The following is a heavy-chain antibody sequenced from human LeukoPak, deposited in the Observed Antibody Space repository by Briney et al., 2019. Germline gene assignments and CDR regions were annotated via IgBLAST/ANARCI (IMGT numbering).Heavy chain of an antibody. J-gene: IGHJ4*02. Sequence: GGSLRLSCAASGFSFSSYDFHWVRQGTGKGLEWVSSIGIGGDTYYLASVKGRFTISRENAKDSLYLQMSNLRVEDTALYYCTRGSPHGFDYWGQGTLVTVSS. CDR2: IGIGGDT. CDR3: TRGSPHGFDY. V-gene: IGHV3-13*01. CDR1: GFSFSSYD.